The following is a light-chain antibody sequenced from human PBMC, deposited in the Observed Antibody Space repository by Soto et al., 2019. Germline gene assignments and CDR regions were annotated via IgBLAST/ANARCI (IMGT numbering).Light chain of an antibody. CDR3: QQRNTWPWT. J-gene: IGKJ1*01. V-gene: IGKV3-11*01. Sequence: TVLTQSPATLSLSPGERATLSCRASPSVSSDLAWYQQKAGQAPRLLIYDASNRATGIPARFSGSGSGTDFPLTISSLEPEDFAVYYCQQRNTWPWTFGQGTKVEIK. CDR1: PSVSSD. CDR2: DAS.